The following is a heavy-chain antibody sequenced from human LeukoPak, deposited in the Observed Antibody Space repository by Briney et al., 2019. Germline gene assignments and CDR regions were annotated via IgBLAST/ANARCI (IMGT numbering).Heavy chain of an antibody. J-gene: IGHJ4*02. CDR1: GGSISTYY. D-gene: IGHD3-22*01. CDR2: IYYSGST. CDR3: ARDDDYYDSSGYIG. Sequence: SETLSLTCTVSGGSISTYYWSWIRQPPGKGLEWIGYIYYSGSTNYNPSLNSRVTISVDTSKNQFSLKLSSVTAADAAVYYCARDDDYYDSSGYIGWGQGTLVTVSS. V-gene: IGHV4-59*01.